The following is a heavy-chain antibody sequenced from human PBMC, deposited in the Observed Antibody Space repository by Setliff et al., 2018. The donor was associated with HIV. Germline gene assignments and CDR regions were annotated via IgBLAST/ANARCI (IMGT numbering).Heavy chain of an antibody. V-gene: IGHV5-51*01. CDR2: IYPGDSDT. Sequence: KLGESLKISCKGSGYSFTSYWIGWVRQMPGKGLEWMGIIYPGDSDTRYSPSFQGQVTISADKSISTAYLQWSSLKASDTAMYYCARLPLVGATNPYYFDYWGQGTLVTVSS. CDR1: GYSFTSYW. D-gene: IGHD1-26*01. CDR3: ARLPLVGATNPYYFDY. J-gene: IGHJ4*02.